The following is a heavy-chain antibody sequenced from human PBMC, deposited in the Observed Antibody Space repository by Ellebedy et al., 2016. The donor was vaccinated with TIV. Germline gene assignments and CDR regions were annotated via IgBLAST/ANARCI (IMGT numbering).Heavy chain of an antibody. CDR1: GDSFSGYY. CDR3: ARVRRESLWFAESQYFFDY. Sequence: MPSETLSLTCAVYGDSFSGYYWSWIRQPPGKGLEWIGEVIHTGSTNYTPSLKSRVTISVDTSKNQFSLNLTSVTAADTAVYYCARVRRESLWFAESQYFFDYWGQGTLVTVSS. V-gene: IGHV4-34*12. D-gene: IGHD3-10*01. J-gene: IGHJ4*02. CDR2: VIHTGST.